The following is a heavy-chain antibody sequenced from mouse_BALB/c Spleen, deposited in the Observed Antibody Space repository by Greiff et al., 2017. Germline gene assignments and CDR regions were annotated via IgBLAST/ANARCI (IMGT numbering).Heavy chain of an antibody. Sequence: EVKLVESGGGLVQPGGSRKLSCAASGFTFSSFGMHWVRQAPEKGLEWVAYISSGSSTIYYADTVKGRFTISRDNPKNTLFLQMTSLRSEDTAMYYCARRGDYEHYYAMDYWGQGTSVTVSS. J-gene: IGHJ4*01. CDR2: ISSGSSTI. CDR3: ARRGDYEHYYAMDY. CDR1: GFTFSSFG. V-gene: IGHV5-17*02. D-gene: IGHD2-4*01.